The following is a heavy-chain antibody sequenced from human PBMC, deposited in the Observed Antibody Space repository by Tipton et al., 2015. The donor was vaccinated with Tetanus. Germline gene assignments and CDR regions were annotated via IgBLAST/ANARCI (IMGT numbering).Heavy chain of an antibody. CDR2: VDDSGST. CDR3: ARAAGFLGLTHDF. Sequence: QLVQSGAEVKPSDTLSLTCAVYGGSLSRYYWTWIRQPPGKGLEWIGEVDDSGSTNYSPSVRSRLTLSLQRSKNQVSLRLDSLTAADTAVYYCARAAGFLGLTHDFWGRGTLVSVSS. J-gene: IGHJ4*02. CDR1: GGSLSRYY. V-gene: IGHV4-34*01. D-gene: IGHD2/OR15-2a*01.